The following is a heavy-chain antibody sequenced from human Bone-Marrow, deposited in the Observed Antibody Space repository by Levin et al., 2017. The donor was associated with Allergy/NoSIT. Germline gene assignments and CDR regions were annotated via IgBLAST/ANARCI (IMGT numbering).Heavy chain of an antibody. J-gene: IGHJ5*02. Sequence: PGGSLRLSCAASGFTFRSYGMHWVRQAPGKGLEWVAVIWYDGSNKNYADSVKGRFTISRDNSRNTLYLQMNSLRAEDTAVYYCARDLVTAIPAVGYFDPWGQGTLVTVSS. V-gene: IGHV3-33*01. CDR1: GFTFRSYG. CDR2: IWYDGSNK. CDR3: ARDLVTAIPAVGYFDP. D-gene: IGHD2-21*02.